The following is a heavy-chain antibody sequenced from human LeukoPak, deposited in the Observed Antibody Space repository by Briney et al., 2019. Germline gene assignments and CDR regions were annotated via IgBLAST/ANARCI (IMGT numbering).Heavy chain of an antibody. Sequence: GGSLRLSCAASGFTFSNAWMSWVRQAPGKGLEWVGRIKSKTDGGTTDYAAPVKGRFTISRDDSKNTLYLQMNSLKTEDTAVYYCITSSVSSGYLFYYYYYGMDVWGQGTTVTVSS. D-gene: IGHD3-22*01. J-gene: IGHJ6*02. CDR2: IKSKTDGGTT. CDR1: GFTFSNAW. V-gene: IGHV3-15*01. CDR3: ITSSVSSGYLFYYYYYGMDV.